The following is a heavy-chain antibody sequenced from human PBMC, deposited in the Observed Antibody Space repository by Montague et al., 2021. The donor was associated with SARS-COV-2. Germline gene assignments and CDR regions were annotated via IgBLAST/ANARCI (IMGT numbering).Heavy chain of an antibody. CDR1: GGSICSGGYS. CDR2: FYHSGSI. V-gene: IGHV4-30-2*01. D-gene: IGHD1-26*01. Sequence: TLSLTCSVSGGSICSGGYSWSWIRQPPGKGLEWIGYFYHSGSIYYNPSLKSRVTISVDRSKNHFSLKLTSVTAADTAVYYCARGWGGTYSDDAFDIWGQGTMVTVSS. J-gene: IGHJ3*02. CDR3: ARGWGGTYSDDAFDI.